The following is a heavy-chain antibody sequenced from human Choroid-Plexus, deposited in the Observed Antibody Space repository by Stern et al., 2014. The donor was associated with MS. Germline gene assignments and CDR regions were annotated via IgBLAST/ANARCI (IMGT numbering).Heavy chain of an antibody. V-gene: IGHV3-21*01. J-gene: IGHJ4*02. CDR1: GFTLSGYT. CDR2: ITGSSSYI. CDR3: ARERPFKLLSYFDC. D-gene: IGHD2-2*01. Sequence: EVQLVESGGGLVKPGGSLRLSCAASGFTLSGYTMNWVRQAPGKGLEWVSSITGSSSYIYYADSVKGRFTISRDNAKNSLYLQLNSLRAEDTALYYCARERPFKLLSYFDCWGQGILVTVSS.